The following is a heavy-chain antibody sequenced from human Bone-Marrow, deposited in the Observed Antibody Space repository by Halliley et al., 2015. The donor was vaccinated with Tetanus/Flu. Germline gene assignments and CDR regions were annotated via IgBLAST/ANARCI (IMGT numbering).Heavy chain of an antibody. CDR1: GFTVSSNY. J-gene: IGHJ2*01. Sequence: SLRLSCAASGFTVSSNYMSWVRQAPGKGLEWVSVIYSGGSTYYADSVKGRFTISRDNSKNTLYLQMNSLRAEDTAVYYCARERGPWFSHDPDWYFHPWGRGTLVTVSS. CDR3: ARERGPWFSHDPDWYFHP. D-gene: IGHD3-10*01. CDR2: IYSGGST. V-gene: IGHV3-53*01.